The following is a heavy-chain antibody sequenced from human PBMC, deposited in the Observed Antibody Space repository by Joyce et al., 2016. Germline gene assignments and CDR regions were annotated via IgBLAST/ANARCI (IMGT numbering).Heavy chain of an antibody. D-gene: IGHD3-16*01. CDR2: ISGTSYYI. Sequence: QLVESGGGVVKPGGSLRLSCEASGSTFSSAGLSWLRQGPGKGLEWVAAISGTSYYIFHAETVRGRFTVSRDNAKKTLYLQMNSLRAEDSAVFYCARGGISYYYAMDVWGQGTTVTVSS. CDR1: GSTFSSAG. J-gene: IGHJ6*02. CDR3: ARGGISYYYAMDV. V-gene: IGHV3-21*01.